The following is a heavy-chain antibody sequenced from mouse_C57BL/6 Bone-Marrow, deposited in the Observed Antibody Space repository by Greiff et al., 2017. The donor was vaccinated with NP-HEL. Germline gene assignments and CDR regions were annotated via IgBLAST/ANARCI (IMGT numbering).Heavy chain of an antibody. D-gene: IGHD1-1*01. CDR2: IYPGSGNT. V-gene: IGHV1-66*01. CDR1: GYSFTSYY. CDR3: ARAHYGSGPHFDY. Sequence: VQLQQSGPELVKPGASVKISCKASGYSFTSYYIHWVKQRPGQGLEWIGWIYPGSGNTKYNEKFKGKATLTADTSSSTAYMQLSSLTSEDSAVYYCARAHYGSGPHFDYWGQGTTLTVSS. J-gene: IGHJ2*01.